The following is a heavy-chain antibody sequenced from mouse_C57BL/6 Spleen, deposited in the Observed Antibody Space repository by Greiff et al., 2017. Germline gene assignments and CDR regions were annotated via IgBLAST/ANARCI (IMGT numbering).Heavy chain of an antibody. D-gene: IGHD2-5*01. CDR3: ADYSTYRAWFAY. Sequence: VQLKESGGDLVKPGGSLKLSCAASGFTFSSYGMSWVRQTPDKRLEWVATISSGGSYTYYPDSVKGRFTISRDNAKNTLYLQMSSLKSEDTAMYYCADYSTYRAWFAYWGQGTLVTVSA. CDR2: ISSGGSYT. CDR1: GFTFSSYG. V-gene: IGHV5-6*01. J-gene: IGHJ3*01.